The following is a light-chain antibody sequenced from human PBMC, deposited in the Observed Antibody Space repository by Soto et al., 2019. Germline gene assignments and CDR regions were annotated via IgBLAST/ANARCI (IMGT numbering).Light chain of an antibody. CDR2: DAS. CDR1: QRINTW. V-gene: IGKV1-5*01. J-gene: IGKJ1*01. CDR3: QHQRT. Sequence: DIQMTQSPSTLSASVGDRFTITCRASQRINTWLAWYQQKPGKAPELLIFDASSLESGVPSRFSGSGSGTEFTLTISSLQPDDFATYYCQHQRTFGQGTKVDI.